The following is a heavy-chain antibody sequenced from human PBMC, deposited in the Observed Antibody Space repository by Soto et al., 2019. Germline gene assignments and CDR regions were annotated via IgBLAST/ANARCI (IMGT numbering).Heavy chain of an antibody. Sequence: PSETLSLTCAVYGASFSGYHWNWIRQSPGQGLEWIGDIKPHGTTKYNPSLKSRAAISLDTSKSQVSLKLTSATSADTAVYFCARGQREDPFFDSWGQGVLVTVSS. V-gene: IGHV4-34*01. CDR3: ARGQREDPFFDS. J-gene: IGHJ4*02. CDR1: GASFSGYH. CDR2: IKPHGTT.